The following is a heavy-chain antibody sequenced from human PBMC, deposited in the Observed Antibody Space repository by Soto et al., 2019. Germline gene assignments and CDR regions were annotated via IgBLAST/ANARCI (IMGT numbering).Heavy chain of an antibody. J-gene: IGHJ4*02. CDR3: ARGRPNYGVPFDY. CDR1: GYTFTSYD. V-gene: IGHV1-8*01. CDR2: MNPNSGNT. Sequence: ASVKVSCKASGYTFTSYDINRVRQATGQGREWMGWMNPNSGNTGYAQKFQGRVTMTRNTSISTAYMELSSLRSEDTAVYYCARGRPNYGVPFDYWGQGTLVTVSS. D-gene: IGHD4-17*01.